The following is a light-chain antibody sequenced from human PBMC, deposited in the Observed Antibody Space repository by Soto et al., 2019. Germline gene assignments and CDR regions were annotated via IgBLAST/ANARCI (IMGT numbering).Light chain of an antibody. CDR1: QNIGNF. CDR2: DAS. J-gene: IGKJ3*01. CDR3: QQRTTWPPPFA. V-gene: IGKV3-11*01. Sequence: EIVLTQSPSNMSLSPGERATLSCRASQNIGNFLAWYQHKPGQAPRLLIYDASKRATGIPARFSGSGSGTYFTLTISSLEPADFAVYYCQQRTTWPPPFAFGPGTRVDIK.